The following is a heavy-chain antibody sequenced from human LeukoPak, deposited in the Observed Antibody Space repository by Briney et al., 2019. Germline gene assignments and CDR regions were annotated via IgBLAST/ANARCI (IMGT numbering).Heavy chain of an antibody. CDR1: GFTLSRYW. CDR3: ARVDCSGGSCYFDY. J-gene: IGHJ4*02. Sequence: PGGSLRLSCAASGFTLSRYWMHWVRQTPGKGLVWVSRINSDGSSTRYADSVKGRFTISRDNAKNTLDLQMSSLRAEDTAVYYCARVDCSGGSCYFDYWGQGTLVTVSS. D-gene: IGHD2-15*01. CDR2: INSDGSST. V-gene: IGHV3-74*01.